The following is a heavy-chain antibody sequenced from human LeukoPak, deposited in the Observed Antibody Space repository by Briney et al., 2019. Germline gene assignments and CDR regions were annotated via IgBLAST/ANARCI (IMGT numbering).Heavy chain of an antibody. D-gene: IGHD6-25*01. V-gene: IGHV1-69*13. J-gene: IGHJ6*02. CDR3: ARDRLAATGGYYGMDV. CDR2: IIPIFGTA. CDR1: GYTFTSYA. Sequence: ASVKVSCKASGYTFTSYAISWVRQAPGQGLEWMGGIIPIFGTANYAQEFQGRVTITADESTSTAYMELSSLRSEDTAVYYCARDRLAATGGYYGMDVWGQGTTVTVSS.